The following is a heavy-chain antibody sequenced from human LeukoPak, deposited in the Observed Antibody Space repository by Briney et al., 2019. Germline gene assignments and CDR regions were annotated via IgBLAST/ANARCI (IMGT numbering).Heavy chain of an antibody. J-gene: IGHJ4*02. V-gene: IGHV3-48*02. D-gene: IGHD6-19*01. CDR1: GFTFSYYA. CDR2: ISGSSSRI. Sequence: SGGSLRLSCAASGFTFSYYAMNWVRQAPGKGLEWVSYISGSSSRIDYVDSVKGRFTISRDNAKNSLFPQMNSLRDEDTAVYYCAKAGRSSGWYIGTNYFDYWGQGTLVTVSS. CDR3: AKAGRSSGWYIGTNYFDY.